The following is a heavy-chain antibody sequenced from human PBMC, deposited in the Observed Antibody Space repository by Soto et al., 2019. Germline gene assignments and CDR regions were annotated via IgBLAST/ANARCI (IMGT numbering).Heavy chain of an antibody. CDR3: AKFPYDFWSGYYYFDY. V-gene: IGHV3-23*01. Sequence: EVQLLESGGGLVQPGGSLRLSCAASGFTFSSYAMSWVRQAPGKGLEWVSAISGSGGSTYYADSVKGRFTISRDNSKNTLYLQMNSLRAEDTAVYYCAKFPYDFWSGYYYFDYWGQGTLVTVSS. CDR1: GFTFSSYA. D-gene: IGHD3-3*01. J-gene: IGHJ4*02. CDR2: ISGSGGST.